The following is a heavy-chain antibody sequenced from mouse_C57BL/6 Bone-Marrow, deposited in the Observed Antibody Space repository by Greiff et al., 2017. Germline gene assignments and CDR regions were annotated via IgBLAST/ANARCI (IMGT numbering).Heavy chain of an antibody. CDR2: IDPSDSYT. CDR1: GYTFTSYW. D-gene: IGHD3-1*01. CDR3: ARGSYFDY. J-gene: IGHJ2*01. Sequence: QVQLQQPGAELVMPGASVKLSCKASGYTFTSYWMHWVKQRPGQGLEWIGEIDPSDSYTNYNPKFKGKSTLTLDKSSSTAYRQLSSLTSEDSAVYYCARGSYFDYWGQGTTLTVSS. V-gene: IGHV1-69*01.